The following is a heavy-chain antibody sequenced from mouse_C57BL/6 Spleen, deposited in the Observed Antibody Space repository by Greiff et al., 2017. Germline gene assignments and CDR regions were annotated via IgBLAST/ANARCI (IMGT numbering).Heavy chain of an antibody. D-gene: IGHD2-1*01. CDR2: INPNNGGT. CDR1: GYTFTDYY. CDR3: ARTFYRY. Sequence: EVQLQQSGPELVKPGASVKISCKASGYTFTDYYMNWVKQSHGKSLEWIGDINPNNGGTSYNQKFKGKATLTVDKSSSTAYMELRSLTSEDSAVYYCARTFYRYWGQGTLVTVSA. V-gene: IGHV1-26*01. J-gene: IGHJ3*01.